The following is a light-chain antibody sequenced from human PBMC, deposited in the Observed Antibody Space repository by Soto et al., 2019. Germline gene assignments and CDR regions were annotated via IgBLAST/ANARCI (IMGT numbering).Light chain of an antibody. J-gene: IGLJ1*01. CDR3: CSYAGSYTFV. Sequence: QSALTQPRSVSRSPGQSVTISCTGTSSDVGGYNYVSWYQQYPGKAPKLMIYDVNKRPSGVPDRFSGSKSGNTASLTISGLQAEDEADYYCCSYAGSYTFVFGTGTKLTVL. CDR2: DVN. V-gene: IGLV2-11*01. CDR1: SSDVGGYNY.